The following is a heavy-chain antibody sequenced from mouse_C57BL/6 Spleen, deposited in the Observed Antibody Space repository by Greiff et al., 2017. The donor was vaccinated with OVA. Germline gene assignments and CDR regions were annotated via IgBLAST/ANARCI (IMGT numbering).Heavy chain of an antibody. V-gene: IGHV1-55*01. Sequence: QVQLQQPGAELVKPGASVKMSCKASGYTFTSYWITWVKQRPGQGLEWIGDIYPGSGSTNYNEKFKSKATLTVDTSSSTAYMQLSSLTSEDSAVYYCARSFSPYYYAMDYWGQGTSVTVYS. CDR1: GYTFTSYW. J-gene: IGHJ4*01. CDR2: IYPGSGST. CDR3: ARSFSPYYYAMDY.